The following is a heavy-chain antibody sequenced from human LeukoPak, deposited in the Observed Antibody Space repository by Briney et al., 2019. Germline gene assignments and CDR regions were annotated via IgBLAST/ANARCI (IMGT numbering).Heavy chain of an antibody. CDR1: GGFISSHY. Sequence: SETMSLTCTVAGGFISSHYWSWIRQPQGKGLEWIGYIYYSGSTNYNPSLKSRVTISVDTSKIQFSLMLSAVTAADTCVYYCAGPLRFLRSDMGVWGKGTTVTVSS. J-gene: IGHJ6*03. CDR2: IYYSGST. V-gene: IGHV4-59*11. CDR3: AGPLRFLRSDMGV. D-gene: IGHD3-3*01.